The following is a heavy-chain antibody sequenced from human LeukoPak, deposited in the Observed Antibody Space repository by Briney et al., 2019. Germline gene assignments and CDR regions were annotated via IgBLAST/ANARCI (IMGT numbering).Heavy chain of an antibody. J-gene: IGHJ4*02. CDR3: ARSRSGYFDY. CDR1: GFTFSSYT. D-gene: IGHD1-26*01. Sequence: PGGSLRLSCGASGFTFSSYTMNWVRQAPGKGLEWVSSIRSSSSIIYYADSVRGRFTISRDNAKNSLYLQMNSLRAEDTAVYYCARSRSGYFDYWGQGTLVTVSS. CDR2: IRSSSSII. V-gene: IGHV3-21*01.